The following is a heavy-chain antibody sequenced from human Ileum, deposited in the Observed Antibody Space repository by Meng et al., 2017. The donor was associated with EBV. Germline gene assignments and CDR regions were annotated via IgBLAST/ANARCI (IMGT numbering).Heavy chain of an antibody. D-gene: IGHD6-19*01. CDR2: IYHSGIT. J-gene: IGHJ4*02. CDR3: ARVGQWLPIDY. CDR1: GGSISSSNW. Sequence: QVLRQESGPGLVKPSGTMSLTCAVSGGSISSSNWWSWVRQPPGKGLEWIGKIYHSGITIYNPSLKSRVTMSVDKSKNQFSLNLSSVTAADTAVYYCARVGQWLPIDYWGQGTLVTVSS. V-gene: IGHV4-4*02.